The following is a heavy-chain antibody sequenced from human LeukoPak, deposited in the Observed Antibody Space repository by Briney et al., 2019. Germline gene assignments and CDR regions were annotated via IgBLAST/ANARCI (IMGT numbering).Heavy chain of an antibody. V-gene: IGHV1-69*13. CDR2: IIPIFGTA. CDR3: ALQFNMVGAFDY. CDR1: GGTFSSYA. Sequence: GASVKVSCKASGGTFSSYAISWVRQAPGQGLEWMGGIIPIFGTANYAQKFQGRVTITADESTSTAYMELSSLRSEDTAVYYCALQFNMVGAFDYWGQGTLVTVSS. D-gene: IGHD3-10*01. J-gene: IGHJ4*02.